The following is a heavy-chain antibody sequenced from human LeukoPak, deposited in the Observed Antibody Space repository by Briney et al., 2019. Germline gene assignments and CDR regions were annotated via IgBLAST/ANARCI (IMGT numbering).Heavy chain of an antibody. D-gene: IGHD6-13*01. Sequence: ASVKVSCKASGYTFTTYDINWVRQATGQGLEWMGWMNPNSGNTGYAQNLQGRVTMTRDTSTSTAYMELRSLRSDDTAVYYCARGPIAAAGDYWGQGTLVTVSS. J-gene: IGHJ4*02. V-gene: IGHV1-8*01. CDR3: ARGPIAAAGDY. CDR2: MNPNSGNT. CDR1: GYTFTTYD.